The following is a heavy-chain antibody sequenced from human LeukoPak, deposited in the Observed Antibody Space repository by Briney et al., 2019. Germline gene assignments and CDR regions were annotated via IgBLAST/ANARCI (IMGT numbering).Heavy chain of an antibody. J-gene: IGHJ4*02. CDR1: GFTFSSYG. D-gene: IGHD3-9*01. CDR3: ATDISTHYFGS. CDR2: ISYDASNK. V-gene: IGHV3-30*03. Sequence: GRSLRLSCAASGFTFSSYGMHWVRQAPGKGLEWVAVISYDASNKYYAESVKGRFTISRDNSRNTVFLQMNSLRAEDTAIYYCATDISTHYFGSWGQGTLVTVSS.